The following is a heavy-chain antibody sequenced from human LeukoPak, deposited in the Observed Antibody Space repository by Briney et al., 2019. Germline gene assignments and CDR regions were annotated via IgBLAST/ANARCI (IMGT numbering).Heavy chain of an antibody. J-gene: IGHJ5*02. CDR2: FYHRGST. Sequence: SETLSLTCTVSGTSFSIGSSWGWFRQPPGKGLDWVGVFYHRGSTYYNPSLRSRVTISLDTSKNQFSLKLTSVTAADTAVYYCARHPSGRMWLQQGGWFDPWGQGTLVTVSS. V-gene: IGHV4-38-2*02. CDR3: ARHPSGRMWLQQGGWFDP. CDR1: GTSFSIGSS. D-gene: IGHD5-24*01.